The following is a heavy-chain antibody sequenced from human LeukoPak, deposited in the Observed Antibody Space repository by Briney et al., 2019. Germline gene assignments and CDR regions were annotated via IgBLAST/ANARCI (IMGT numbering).Heavy chain of an antibody. D-gene: IGHD5-24*01. CDR2: IYYSGST. Sequence: SQTLSLTCAVSGGSISSGGYYWSWIRQHPGKGLEWIGYIYYSGSTYYNPSLKSRVTISVDTSKNQFSLKLSSVTAADTAVYYCASLTRDGYNAYFDYWGQGTLVTVSS. CDR3: ASLTRDGYNAYFDY. V-gene: IGHV4-31*11. J-gene: IGHJ4*02. CDR1: GGSISSGGYY.